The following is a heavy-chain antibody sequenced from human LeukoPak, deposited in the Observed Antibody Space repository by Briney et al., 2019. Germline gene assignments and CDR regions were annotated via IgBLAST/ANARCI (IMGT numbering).Heavy chain of an antibody. D-gene: IGHD1-26*01. CDR3: TTDYSGSYPSLDY. CDR2: IKSKTDGGTT. Sequence: GGSHRLSCAASGFTFSNAWMSWVRQAPGKGLEWVGRIKSKTDGGTTDYAAPVKGRFTISRDDSKNTLYLQMNSLKTEDAAVYYCTTDYSGSYPSLDYWGQGTLVTVSS. V-gene: IGHV3-15*01. J-gene: IGHJ4*02. CDR1: GFTFSNAW.